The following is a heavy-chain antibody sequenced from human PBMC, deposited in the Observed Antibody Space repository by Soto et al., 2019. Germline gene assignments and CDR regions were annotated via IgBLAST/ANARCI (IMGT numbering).Heavy chain of an antibody. J-gene: IGHJ4*02. D-gene: IGHD6-6*01. CDR1: GFSFSGYA. V-gene: IGHV3-23*01. CDR3: AKASSPYCSSYDLDH. CDR2: MTATGVSI. Sequence: EVQLFESGGGLVQPGGSLRLSCVASGFSFSGYAMSWVRQAPGKGLVWVSSMTATGVSIYYADSVRGRFTISRENSKNTLYLQMSSLRADDTATYYCAKASSPYCSSYDLDHWGRGALVTVSS.